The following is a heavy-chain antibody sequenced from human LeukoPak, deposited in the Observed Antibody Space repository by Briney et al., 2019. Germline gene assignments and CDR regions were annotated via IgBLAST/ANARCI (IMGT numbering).Heavy chain of an antibody. V-gene: IGHV1-69*04. D-gene: IGHD6-13*01. CDR2: IIPILGIA. J-gene: IGHJ4*02. Sequence: GASVRLSCKSSGGTFSSYAISWVRQPPGQGLEWMGRIIPILGIANYAQKFQGRVTITADKSTSTAYMELSSLRSEDTAVYYCARVGQQLAGLDYWGQGTLVTVSS. CDR1: GGTFSSYA. CDR3: ARVGQQLAGLDY.